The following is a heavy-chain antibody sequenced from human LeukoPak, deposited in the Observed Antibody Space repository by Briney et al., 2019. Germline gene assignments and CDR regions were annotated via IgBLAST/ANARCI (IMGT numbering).Heavy chain of an antibody. CDR3: ARRYSSGWVFDS. D-gene: IGHD6-19*01. CDR1: GASISSYF. V-gene: IGHV4-59*03. CDR2: FSPGGST. Sequence: PSETLSLTCIVSGASISSYFWSWLRQPPGKGLEWIGYFSPGGSTNYNPSLRSRVTILEDTAKNQLSLKLTCVTPADTAVYFCARRYSSGWVFDSWGRGPLVTVSS. J-gene: IGHJ4*02.